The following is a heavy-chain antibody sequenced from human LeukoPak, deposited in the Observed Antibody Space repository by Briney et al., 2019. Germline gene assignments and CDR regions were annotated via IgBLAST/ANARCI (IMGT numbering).Heavy chain of an antibody. D-gene: IGHD3-3*01. CDR3: ARRWSGYSSFYYYYGMDV. CDR2: ISAYNGNT. V-gene: IGHV1-18*01. Sequence: ASVKVSCKASGYTFTSYGISWVRQAPGQGLEWMGWISAYNGNTNYAQKLQGRVTMTTDPSTSTAYMELRSLRSDDTAVYYCARRWSGYSSFYYYYGMDVWGQGTTVTVSS. J-gene: IGHJ6*02. CDR1: GYTFTSYG.